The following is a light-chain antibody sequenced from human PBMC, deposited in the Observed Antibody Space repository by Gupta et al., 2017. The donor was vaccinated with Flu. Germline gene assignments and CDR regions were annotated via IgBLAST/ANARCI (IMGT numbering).Light chain of an antibody. CDR2: GAS. CDR3: QQYGRSPLT. J-gene: IGKJ4*01. CDR1: QSVSSNF. Sequence: EGATLSCRPSQSVSSNFLAWYQQKPGQAPRLLIYGASSRAAGIPDRFSGSGSGTDFTLAISRLEPEDFAVYYCQQYGRSPLTFGGGTKVEIK. V-gene: IGKV3-20*01.